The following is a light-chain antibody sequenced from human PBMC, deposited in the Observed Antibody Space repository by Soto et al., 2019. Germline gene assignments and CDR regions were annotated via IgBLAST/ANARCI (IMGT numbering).Light chain of an antibody. CDR3: QQRSSCPST. J-gene: IGKJ5*01. V-gene: IGKV3-11*01. CDR1: QSVRNY. Sequence: EIVLTQSPATLSLSPGERATLSCMASQSVRNYVAWYQQKPGQAPRLLISGPSNRATGIPARFSGSGSGTDLTLTIISLEPEDSAVYYCQQRSSCPSTFGQGTRLEIK. CDR2: GPS.